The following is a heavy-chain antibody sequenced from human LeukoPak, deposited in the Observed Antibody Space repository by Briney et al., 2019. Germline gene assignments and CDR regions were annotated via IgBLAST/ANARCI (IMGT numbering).Heavy chain of an antibody. CDR3: ARDNSVEDTAWWFDP. CDR1: GFTFSSYG. Sequence: GGSLRLSCAASGFTFSSYGMHWVRQAPGKGLEWVAFIRYDGSNKYYADSLKGRFTISRDNSNNTLYPQMNSLRSEDTAVYYCARDNSVEDTAWWFDPWGQGTLVTVSS. CDR2: IRYDGSNK. D-gene: IGHD4-23*01. V-gene: IGHV3-30*02. J-gene: IGHJ5*02.